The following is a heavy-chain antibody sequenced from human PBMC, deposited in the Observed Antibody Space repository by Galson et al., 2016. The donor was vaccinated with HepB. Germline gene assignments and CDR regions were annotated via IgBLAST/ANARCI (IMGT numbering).Heavy chain of an antibody. CDR3: ARGYCTSTSCYATSLPKYGVDV. D-gene: IGHD2-2*01. Sequence: SLRLSCAASGFTFNIYPMSWVRQAPGKGLEWVSVISDSGATTYYADSVKGRFTISRENSKNTLYLQMSSLRAEDTARYYCARGYCTSTSCYATSLPKYGVDVWGQGTTVTVSS. CDR1: GFTFNIYP. V-gene: IGHV3-23*01. CDR2: ISDSGATT. J-gene: IGHJ6*02.